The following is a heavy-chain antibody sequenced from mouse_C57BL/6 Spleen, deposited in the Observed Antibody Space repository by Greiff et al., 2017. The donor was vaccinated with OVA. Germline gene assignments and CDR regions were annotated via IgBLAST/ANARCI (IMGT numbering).Heavy chain of an antibody. CDR3: ARHEDYDGPLDD. J-gene: IGHJ2*01. D-gene: IGHD1-1*01. Sequence: QVQLQQSGAELVKPGASVKLSCKASGYTFTEYSIHWVKQRSGQGLEWIGWFYPGSGSIKYNEKFKDKATLTADKSSSTVYMELSRLTSEDSAVYCGARHEDYDGPLDDWGQGTTLTVSS. V-gene: IGHV1-62-2*01. CDR1: GYTFTEYS. CDR2: FYPGSGSI.